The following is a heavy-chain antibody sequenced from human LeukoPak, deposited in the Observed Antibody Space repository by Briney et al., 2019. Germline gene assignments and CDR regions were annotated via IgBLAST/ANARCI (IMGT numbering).Heavy chain of an antibody. V-gene: IGHV1-8*01. D-gene: IGHD6-13*01. CDR1: GYTFTSYD. Sequence: GASVKVSCKASGYTFTSYDINWVRQATGQGLEWMGWMNPNSGNTGYAQKFQGRVTITRNTSISTAYMELSSLRSEDTAVYYCARAGGYSSSWFYYYYGMDVWGQGTTVTVSS. J-gene: IGHJ6*02. CDR2: MNPNSGNT. CDR3: ARAGGYSSSWFYYYYGMDV.